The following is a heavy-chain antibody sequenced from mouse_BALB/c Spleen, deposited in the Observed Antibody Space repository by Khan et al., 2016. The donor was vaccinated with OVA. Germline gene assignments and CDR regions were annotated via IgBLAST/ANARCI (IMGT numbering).Heavy chain of an antibody. J-gene: IGHJ3*01. D-gene: IGHD2-3*01. V-gene: IGHV1-77*01. CDR1: GYTFTDYV. CDR2: IFLGGGSS. Sequence: QVQLQQSGPELVKPGASVKMSCKASGYTFTDYVINWVKQRTGQGLEWLGDIFLGGGSSYFNEKLKGKAKLTADKSSNTAYMQLSSLTFEDSAVYFCARRGYSVFAYWGQGTRVTVSA. CDR3: ARRGYSVFAY.